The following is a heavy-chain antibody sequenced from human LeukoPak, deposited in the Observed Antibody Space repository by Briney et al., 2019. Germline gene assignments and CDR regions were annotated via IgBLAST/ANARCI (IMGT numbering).Heavy chain of an antibody. CDR2: ISGSGDST. V-gene: IGHV3-23*01. J-gene: IGHJ4*02. D-gene: IGHD3-3*01. CDR1: GFTFGSYA. Sequence: PGGSLRLSCAASGFTFGSYAMSWVRQAPGKGLEWVSTISGSGDSTHYADSAKGRFTISRDSSKNTLYLQMNSLRAEDTAVYYCAKEMGEFWSGSEYWGQGTLVTVSS. CDR3: AKEMGEFWSGSEY.